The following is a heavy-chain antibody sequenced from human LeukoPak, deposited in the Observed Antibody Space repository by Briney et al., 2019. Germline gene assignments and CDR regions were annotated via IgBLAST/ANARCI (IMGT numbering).Heavy chain of an antibody. D-gene: IGHD6-13*01. Sequence: KFQGRVTITRDTSANTAYMELSSLGSEDTAVYYCARDLYSSSRNFDYWGQGTLVTVSS. J-gene: IGHJ4*02. V-gene: IGHV1-3*01. CDR3: ARDLYSSSRNFDY.